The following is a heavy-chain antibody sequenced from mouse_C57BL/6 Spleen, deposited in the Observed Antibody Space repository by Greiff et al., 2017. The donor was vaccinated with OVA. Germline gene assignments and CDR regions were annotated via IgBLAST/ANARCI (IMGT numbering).Heavy chain of an antibody. J-gene: IGHJ1*03. V-gene: IGHV1-52*01. CDR1: GYTFTSYW. CDR3: AYGNHWYFDV. D-gene: IGHD2-1*01. Sequence: QVQLQQPGAELVRPGSSVKLSCKASGYTFTSYWMHWVKQRPIQGLEWIGNIDPSDSDTHYNQKFKDKATLTVDKSSSTAYMQLSSLTSEDSAVYYCAYGNHWYFDVWGTGTTVTVSS. CDR2: IDPSDSDT.